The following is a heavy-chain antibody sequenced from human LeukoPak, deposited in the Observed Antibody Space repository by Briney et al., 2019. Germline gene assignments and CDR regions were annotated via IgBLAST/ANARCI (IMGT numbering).Heavy chain of an antibody. CDR2: IYYSGST. V-gene: IGHV4-59*01. CDR1: GGSISSYY. CDR3: ARRGPYSSSWYIWFDP. Sequence: PSQTLSLTCAVSGGSISSYYWSWIRQPPGKGLEWIGYIYYSGSTNYNPSLKSRVTISVDTSKNQFSLKLSSVTAADTAVYYCARRGPYSSSWYIWFDPWGQGALVTVSS. D-gene: IGHD6-13*01. J-gene: IGHJ5*02.